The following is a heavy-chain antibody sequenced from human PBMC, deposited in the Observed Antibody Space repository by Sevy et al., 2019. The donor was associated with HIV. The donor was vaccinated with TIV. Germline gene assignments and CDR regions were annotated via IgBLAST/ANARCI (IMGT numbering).Heavy chain of an antibody. CDR1: GFTFSDNY. CDR2: ITSSGSNM. Sequence: GGSLRLSCAASGFTFSDNYMTWIRQAPGKGLEWVSYITSSGSNMYYADSVMGRFTVSRDNAKNSLYLQMDRLRAEDTAVYHCARVHSSSWQTPSRYMDMGGKGTTVTV. D-gene: IGHD6-13*01. V-gene: IGHV3-11*04. CDR3: ARVHSSSWQTPSRYMDM. J-gene: IGHJ6*03.